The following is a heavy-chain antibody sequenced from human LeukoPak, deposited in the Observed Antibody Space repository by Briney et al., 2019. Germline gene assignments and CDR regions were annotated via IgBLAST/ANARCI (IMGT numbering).Heavy chain of an antibody. CDR1: GFTFSSYS. CDR2: ISSSSSYI. CDR3: ARDLNPTLGYYDSSGYFDY. V-gene: IGHV3-21*01. Sequence: GGSLRLSCAASGFTFSSYSMNWVRQAPGKGLEWVSSISSSSSYIYYADSVKGRFTISRDNAKNSLYLQMNGLRAEDTAVYYCARDLNPTLGYYDSSGYFDYWGQGTLVTVSS. J-gene: IGHJ4*02. D-gene: IGHD3-22*01.